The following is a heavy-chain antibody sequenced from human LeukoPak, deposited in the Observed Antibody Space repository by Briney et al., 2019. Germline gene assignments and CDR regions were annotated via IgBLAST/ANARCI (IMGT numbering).Heavy chain of an antibody. CDR2: IYYSGST. J-gene: IGHJ4*02. Sequence: SETLSLTCTVSGGSISGSNYYWGWIRQPPGKGLEWIGSIYYSGSTYYNPSLKSRVTISVDTSKNQFSLKLNSVTAADTAVYYCARELYSSAWFFNYWGQGTLVTVSS. CDR3: ARELYSSAWFFNY. V-gene: IGHV4-39*02. CDR1: GGSISGSNYY. D-gene: IGHD6-19*01.